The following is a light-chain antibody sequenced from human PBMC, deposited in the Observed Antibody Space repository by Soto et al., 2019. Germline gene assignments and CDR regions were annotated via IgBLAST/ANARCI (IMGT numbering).Light chain of an antibody. J-gene: IGLJ1*01. Sequence: QSALTQPASVSGSPGQSITISCTEYIHYDFVSWYQQHPGTAPKLVIYEVSNRPSGTSDRFSGSKSGHTASLTISGLQTEDEAVYYCGSYTSSSNYVFGTGTKVTV. CDR1: IHYDF. CDR3: GSYTSSSNYV. CDR2: EVS. V-gene: IGLV2-14*01.